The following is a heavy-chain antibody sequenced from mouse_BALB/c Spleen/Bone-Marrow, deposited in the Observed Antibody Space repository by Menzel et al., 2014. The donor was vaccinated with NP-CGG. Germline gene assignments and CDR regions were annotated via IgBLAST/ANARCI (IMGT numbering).Heavy chain of an antibody. CDR1: GYTFTSYW. Sequence: VKLQESGAELVRPGASVKLSCKASGYTFTSYWINWVKQRPGQGLEWIGNIYPSDSYTNYSQKFKDKATLTVDKSSSTAYMQLSSPTSEDSAVYYCTRYDYDWFAYWGQGTLVTVSA. V-gene: IGHV1-69*02. CDR3: TRYDYDWFAY. D-gene: IGHD2-4*01. CDR2: IYPSDSYT. J-gene: IGHJ3*01.